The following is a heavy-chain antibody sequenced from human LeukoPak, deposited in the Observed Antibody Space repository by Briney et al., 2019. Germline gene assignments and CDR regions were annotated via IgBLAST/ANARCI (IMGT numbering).Heavy chain of an antibody. D-gene: IGHD3-10*01. Sequence: SETLSLTCTVSGGAISSYYWSWIRQPPGKGLEWIGDIHYSGSTNYNSSLKSRVTISLDTSKRQFSPKLRSVTAADTAVFYCARVRDLVGSGPYFFDSWGQGTFVTVSS. CDR1: GGAISSYY. CDR2: IHYSGST. J-gene: IGHJ4*02. V-gene: IGHV4-59*01. CDR3: ARVRDLVGSGPYFFDS.